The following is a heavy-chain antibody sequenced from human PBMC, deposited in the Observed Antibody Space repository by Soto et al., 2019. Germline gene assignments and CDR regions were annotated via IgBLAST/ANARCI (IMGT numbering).Heavy chain of an antibody. CDR3: ARERAPGGGSYKEYYYYGMDV. CDR1: GFTVSSNY. J-gene: IGHJ6*02. Sequence: PGGSLRLSCAASGFTVSSNYMSWVRQAPGKGLEWVSVIYSGGSTYYADSVKGRFTISRDNSKNTLYLQMNSLRAEDTAVYYCARERAPGGGSYKEYYYYGMDVWGQGTTVTVSS. D-gene: IGHD1-26*01. CDR2: IYSGGST. V-gene: IGHV3-53*01.